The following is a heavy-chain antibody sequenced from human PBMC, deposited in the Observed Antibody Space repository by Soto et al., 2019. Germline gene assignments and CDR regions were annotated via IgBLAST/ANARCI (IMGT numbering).Heavy chain of an antibody. CDR1: GGPISSYN. Sequence: SETLSRTCSVSGGPISSYNWSWTRQPPGKGLEWIGYIFYSRRSGSTNHNPSLKSRVTLSVYTSKNQLTLKLSSVNAGDTDVYYCARSALGWFGRWGRVTMIAVSS. CDR3: ARSALGWFGR. CDR2: IFYSRRSGST. V-gene: IGHV4-59*01. D-gene: IGHD3-16*02. J-gene: IGHJ5*02.